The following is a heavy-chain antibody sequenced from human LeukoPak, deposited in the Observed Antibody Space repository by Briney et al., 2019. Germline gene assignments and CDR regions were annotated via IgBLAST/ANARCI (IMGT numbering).Heavy chain of an antibody. CDR2: IYPGDSDT. CDR3: ARHRDCSSGACYPDY. D-gene: IGHD2-15*01. J-gene: IGHJ4*02. CDR1: GYSFRSYW. Sequence: GESLKISCKGSGYSFRSYWIGWVRQMPGKGLEWMGIIYPGDSDTRYSPSFQGQVTISADKSISTAYLQWGGLKASDTAMYYCARHRDCSSGACYPDYWGQGTLVTVSS. V-gene: IGHV5-51*01.